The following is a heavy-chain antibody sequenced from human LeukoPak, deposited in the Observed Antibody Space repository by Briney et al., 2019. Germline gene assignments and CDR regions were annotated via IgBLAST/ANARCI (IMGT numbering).Heavy chain of an antibody. CDR3: ARDPDYGAKGSDI. D-gene: IGHD4-23*01. CDR2: IYTSGGT. CDR1: GGSITSYS. Sequence: KPSETLSLTCTVSGGSITSYSWSWIRQPPGKGLEWIGRIYTSGGTNYNPSLKSRVTMSVDTSNNQFSLKLTSVTAADTAVYYCARDPDYGAKGSDIWGQGTMVTVSS. J-gene: IGHJ3*02. V-gene: IGHV4-4*07.